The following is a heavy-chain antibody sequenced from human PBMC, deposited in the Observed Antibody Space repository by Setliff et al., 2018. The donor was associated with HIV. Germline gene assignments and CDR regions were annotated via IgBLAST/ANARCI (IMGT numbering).Heavy chain of an antibody. CDR3: ARERPGDHYESTGYQLADWFDP. CDR1: GGSFTSYT. CDR2: IIPIVTIA. V-gene: IGHV1-69*04. J-gene: IGHJ5*02. Sequence: ASVKVSCKASGGSFTSYTFSWVRQAPGQGLEWMGRIIPIVTIAHYAEQFVGRVTITADKSTSTTYMEVSSLRSEDTAVYYCARERPGDHYESTGYQLADWFDPWGQGTLVTVS. D-gene: IGHD3-22*01.